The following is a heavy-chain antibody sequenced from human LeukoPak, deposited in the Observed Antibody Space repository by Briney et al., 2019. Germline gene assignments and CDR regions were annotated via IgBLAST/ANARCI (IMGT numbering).Heavy chain of an antibody. CDR3: AKDLSWWAAADY. J-gene: IGHJ4*02. V-gene: IGHV3-23*01. D-gene: IGHD2-15*01. Sequence: GGSLRLSCAASGFTLTGNAMSWVRQAPGRGLEWVSGVGGDERKHYADSVRGRFTISRDNSMNTVHLQTNSLRVEDTAVYYCAKDLSWWAAADYWGQGALVTASS. CDR2: VGGDERK. CDR1: GFTLTGNA.